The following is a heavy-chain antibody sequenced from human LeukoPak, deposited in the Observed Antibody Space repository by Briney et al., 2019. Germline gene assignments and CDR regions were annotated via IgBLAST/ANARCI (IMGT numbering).Heavy chain of an antibody. CDR1: GYTFTSYD. Sequence: SVKVSCKSSGYTFTSYDINWVRQAAGQGVEWMGWMNPNSGNTGYAQKFQGRVTMTRNTSISTAYMELSSLGSEDTAVYYCARVPFGSAFDIWGQGTMVTVSS. J-gene: IGHJ3*02. CDR2: MNPNSGNT. D-gene: IGHD3-10*01. V-gene: IGHV1-8*01. CDR3: ARVPFGSAFDI.